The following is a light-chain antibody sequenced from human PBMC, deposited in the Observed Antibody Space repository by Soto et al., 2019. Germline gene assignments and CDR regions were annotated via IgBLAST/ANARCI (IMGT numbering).Light chain of an antibody. V-gene: IGKV1-5*03. CDR3: QHYSAFSVT. J-gene: IGKJ1*01. CDR2: KAS. CDR1: QGIGDL. Sequence: DIQMTQSPSTLSASVEDRVTITCRASQGIGDLLAWYQQKPGEAPKLLIYKASYLESGVPSRFSGSGSGTEFTLTISSLQPEDLATYYCQHYSAFSVTFGQGTKV.